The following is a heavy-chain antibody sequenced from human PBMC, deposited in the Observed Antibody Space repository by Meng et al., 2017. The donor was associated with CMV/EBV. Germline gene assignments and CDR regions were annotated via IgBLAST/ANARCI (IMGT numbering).Heavy chain of an antibody. CDR3: ARGLYSSSWTWFDP. D-gene: IGHD6-13*01. CDR1: GYSISSGYY. J-gene: IGHJ5*02. CDR2: IYHSGST. V-gene: IGHV4-38-2*02. Sequence: SETLSLTCTVSGYSISSGYYWGWIRQPPGKGLEWIGSIYHSGSTYYNPSLKSRVTISVDTSKNQFSLKLSSVTAADTAVYYCARGLYSSSWTWFDPWGQGTLVTVSS.